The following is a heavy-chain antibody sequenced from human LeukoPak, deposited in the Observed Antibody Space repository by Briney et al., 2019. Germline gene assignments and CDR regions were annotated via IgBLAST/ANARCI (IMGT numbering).Heavy chain of an antibody. D-gene: IGHD3-10*01. V-gene: IGHV3-23*01. J-gene: IGHJ4*02. CDR3: AKDRRAYYGSGSYYNKAGERYYFDY. Sequence: GGSLRLSCAASGFTFSSYAMSWVRQAPGKGLEWVSAISGSGGSTYYADSVKGRFTISRDNSKNTLYRQMNSLRAEDTAVYYCAKDRRAYYGSGSYYNKAGERYYFDYWGQGTLVTVSS. CDR2: ISGSGGST. CDR1: GFTFSSYA.